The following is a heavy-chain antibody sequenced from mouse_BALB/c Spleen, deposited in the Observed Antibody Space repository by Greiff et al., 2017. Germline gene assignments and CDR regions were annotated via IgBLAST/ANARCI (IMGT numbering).Heavy chain of an antibody. Sequence: EVQLVESGGGLVKPGGSLKLSCAASGFTFSSYTMSWVRQTPEKRLEWVATISSGGSYTYYPDSVKGRLTISRDNAKNTLYLQMSSLKSEDTAMYYCTTNEGSRAYWGQGTLVTVSA. J-gene: IGHJ3*01. CDR3: TTNEGSRAY. D-gene: IGHD3-3*01. V-gene: IGHV5-6-4*01. CDR1: GFTFSSYT. CDR2: ISSGGSYT.